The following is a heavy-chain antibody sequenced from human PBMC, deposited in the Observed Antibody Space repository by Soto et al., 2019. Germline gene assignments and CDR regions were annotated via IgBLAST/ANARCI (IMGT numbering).Heavy chain of an antibody. CDR1: GFTFSSYW. Sequence: GGSLRLSCAASGFTFSSYWMHWVRQAPGKGLVWVSRINSDGSSTSYADSVKGRFTISRDNAKNTLYLQMNSLRAEDTAVYYCARVRTTHAFDIWGQGTMVTVSS. CDR2: INSDGSST. D-gene: IGHD1-7*01. V-gene: IGHV3-74*01. J-gene: IGHJ3*02. CDR3: ARVRTTHAFDI.